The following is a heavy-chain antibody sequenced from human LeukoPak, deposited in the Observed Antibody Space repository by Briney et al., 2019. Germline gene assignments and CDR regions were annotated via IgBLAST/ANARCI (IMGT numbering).Heavy chain of an antibody. CDR3: AKVVLEVTTNY. Sequence: GGSLRLSCAASELTFSSSTMSWVRQAPGKGLEWVSAISGSGNYTYCADSVEGRFTISRDNSKNTLYLQMNNLRVWDTAVYYCAKVVLEVTTNYWGQGTLVAVSS. CDR2: ISGSGNYT. CDR1: ELTFSSST. D-gene: IGHD4-17*01. J-gene: IGHJ4*02. V-gene: IGHV3-23*01.